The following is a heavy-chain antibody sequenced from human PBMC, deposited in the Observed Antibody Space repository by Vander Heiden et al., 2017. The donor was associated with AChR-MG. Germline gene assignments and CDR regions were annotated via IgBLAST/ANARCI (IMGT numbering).Heavy chain of an antibody. Sequence: QLQLQESGPGLVKPSETLSLTCAVSGGSISNSAYWFDWIRQPPGKGLEWIGNIFYSGITFYNPSLKSRVTISVDTSKNQFSLKLSSMTAADTAIYYCARRRAGLDWVDPWGQGTLVTVSS. CDR1: GGSISNSAYW. CDR2: IFYSGIT. D-gene: IGHD3-10*01. CDR3: ARRRAGLDWVDP. J-gene: IGHJ5*02. V-gene: IGHV4-39*01.